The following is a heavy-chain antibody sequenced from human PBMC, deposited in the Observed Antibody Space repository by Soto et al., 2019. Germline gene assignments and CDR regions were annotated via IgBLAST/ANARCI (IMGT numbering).Heavy chain of an antibody. CDR2: IFYSGST. CDR1: GGSISSSSYY. Sequence: QLQLQESGPGLVKPSETLSLTCTVSGGSISSSSYYWGWIRQPPGKGLEWIGSIFYSGSTYYNPSLKSRVTVSVDTSKNQFSLKLSSVTAADTAVYYCARHEDGDYYLNWGQGTLVTVSS. CDR3: ARHEDGDYYLN. D-gene: IGHD4-17*01. J-gene: IGHJ4*02. V-gene: IGHV4-39*01.